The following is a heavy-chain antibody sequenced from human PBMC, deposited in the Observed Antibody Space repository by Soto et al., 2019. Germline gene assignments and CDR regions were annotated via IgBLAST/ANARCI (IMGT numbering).Heavy chain of an antibody. J-gene: IGHJ5*02. CDR1: GGSISSGDYY. V-gene: IGHV4-30-4*01. Sequence: SETLSLTCTVSGGSISSGDYYWSWIRQPPGKGLEWIGYIYYSGSTYYNPSLKSRVTISVDTSKNQFSLKLSSVTAADTAVYYCARQSRILTGYPGNNWFDPWGQGTLVTVSS. CDR2: IYYSGST. D-gene: IGHD3-9*01. CDR3: ARQSRILTGYPGNNWFDP.